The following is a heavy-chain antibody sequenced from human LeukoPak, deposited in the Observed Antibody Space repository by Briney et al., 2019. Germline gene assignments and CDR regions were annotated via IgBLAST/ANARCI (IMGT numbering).Heavy chain of an antibody. CDR1: GFTFTSYA. J-gene: IGHJ6*02. CDR2: ISDSSGST. V-gene: IGHV3-23*01. D-gene: IGHD6-13*01. Sequence: GGSLRLSCAASGFTFTSYAMNWVRQAPGKGLEWVSTISDSSGSTYYADSVKGRFTISRDNSKNTLYLQMNSLRAEDTAVYYCAKSGQQLVPQPYYYYYGMDVWGQGTTVTVSS. CDR3: AKSGQQLVPQPYYYYYGMDV.